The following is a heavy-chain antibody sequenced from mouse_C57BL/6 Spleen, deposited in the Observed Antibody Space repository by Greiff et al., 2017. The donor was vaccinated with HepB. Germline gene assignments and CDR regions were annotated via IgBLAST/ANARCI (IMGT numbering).Heavy chain of an antibody. D-gene: IGHD2-1*01. CDR1: GFTFSSYA. V-gene: IGHV5-4*01. Sequence: EVKLMESGGGLVKPGGSLKLSCAASGFTFSSYAMSWVRQTPEKRLEWVATISDGGSYTYYPDNVKGRFTISRDNAKNNLYLQMSHLKSEDTAMYYCARDSYGTRDYYAMDYWGQGTSVTVSS. CDR2: ISDGGSYT. J-gene: IGHJ4*01. CDR3: ARDSYGTRDYYAMDY.